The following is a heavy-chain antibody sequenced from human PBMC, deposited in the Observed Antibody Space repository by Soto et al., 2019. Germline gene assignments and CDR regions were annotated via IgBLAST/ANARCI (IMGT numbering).Heavy chain of an antibody. V-gene: IGHV6-1*01. CDR2: TYYLSKWYH. J-gene: IGHJ4*02. CDR3: LRSRKNSCYS. D-gene: IGHD2-15*01. CDR1: GDSVSSNIAA. Sequence: SQTLSLTCAISGDSVSSNIAAWNWVRQSPSRGLEWLGRTYYLSKWYHHYAPSLESRIIVNPDTSKNQFSLQLTSVTPEDTAVYHVLRSRKNSCYSWGQGPRVTVSS.